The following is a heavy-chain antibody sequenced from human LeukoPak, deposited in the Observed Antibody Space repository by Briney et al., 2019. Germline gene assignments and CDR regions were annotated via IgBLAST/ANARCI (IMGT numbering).Heavy chain of an antibody. CDR2: IKQDGSEK. CDR3: ASPRVRGVWRNYFDY. D-gene: IGHD3-10*01. Sequence: PGGSLRLSCAASGFTFSSYWMSWVRQAPGKGLEWVANIKQDGSEKYYVDSVKGRFTISRDNAKNSLYLQMNSLRAEDTAVYYCASPRVRGVWRNYFDYWGQGTLVTVSS. CDR1: GFTFSSYW. J-gene: IGHJ4*02. V-gene: IGHV3-7*01.